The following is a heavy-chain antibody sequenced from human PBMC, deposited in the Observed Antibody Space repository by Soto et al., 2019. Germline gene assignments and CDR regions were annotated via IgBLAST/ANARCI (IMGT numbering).Heavy chain of an antibody. J-gene: IGHJ5*02. CDR2: ILTNGRDT. D-gene: IGHD3-10*01. CDR3: ARDPGTNSPP. Sequence: GGSLRLSCVASGFSFRNYNMNWVRQAPGKGLEWVSSILTNGRDTFYVDSVKGRFTISRDNAQNSMYLQMNSLRVEDTAVYYCARDPGTNSPPWGHGTLVTVSS. V-gene: IGHV3-21*01. CDR1: GFSFRNYN.